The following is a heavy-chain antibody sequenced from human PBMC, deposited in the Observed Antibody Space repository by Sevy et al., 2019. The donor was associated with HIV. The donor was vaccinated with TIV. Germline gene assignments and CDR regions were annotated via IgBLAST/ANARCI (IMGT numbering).Heavy chain of an antibody. J-gene: IGHJ5*02. V-gene: IGHV4-34*01. CDR1: GGSFSGYY. D-gene: IGHD2-2*01. CDR3: ARTRRKIGAMSSTSPSGFDP. CDR2: INHSGST. Sequence: SETLSLTCAVYGGSFSGYYWSWIRQPPGKGLEWIGEINHSGSTNYNPSLKSRATISVDTSKNQFSLKLSPVTAADTAVYYCARTRRKIGAMSSTSPSGFDPWGQGTLVTVSS.